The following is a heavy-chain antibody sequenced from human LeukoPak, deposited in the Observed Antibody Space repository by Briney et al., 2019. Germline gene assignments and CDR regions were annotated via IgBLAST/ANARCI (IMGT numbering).Heavy chain of an antibody. CDR2: INHSGST. CDR1: GGSFSGYY. CDR3: AGADWGSGATGTDY. D-gene: IGHD1-26*01. Sequence: SETLSLTCAVYGGSFSGYYWSWIRQPPGKGLEWIGEINHSGSTNYNPSLKSRVTISVDTSKNQFSLKLSSVTAADTAVYYCAGADWGSGATGTDYWGQGTLVTVSS. J-gene: IGHJ4*02. V-gene: IGHV4-34*01.